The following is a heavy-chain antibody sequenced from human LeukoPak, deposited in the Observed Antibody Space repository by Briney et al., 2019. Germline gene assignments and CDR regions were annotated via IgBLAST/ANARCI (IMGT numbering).Heavy chain of an antibody. V-gene: IGHV4-59*11. CDR1: GGSISSHY. Sequence: SETLSLTCTVSGGSISSHYWSWIRQPPGKGLEWIGYIYYSGSTNYNPSLKSRVTISVDTSKNQFSLKLSSVTAADTAVYYCARDLMTTGWFDPWGQGTLVTVSS. D-gene: IGHD4-17*01. CDR2: IYYSGST. J-gene: IGHJ5*02. CDR3: ARDLMTTGWFDP.